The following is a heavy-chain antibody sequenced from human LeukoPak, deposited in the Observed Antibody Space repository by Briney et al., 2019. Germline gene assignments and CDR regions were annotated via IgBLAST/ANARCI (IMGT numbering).Heavy chain of an antibody. D-gene: IGHD3-3*01. J-gene: IGHJ6*03. V-gene: IGHV4-4*09. CDR2: IYTTGNT. Sequence: PSETLSLTCAVSGGSINTYYWCWIRQPPGKGLEWIGYIYTTGNTNYNPSLKGRVTISLDTSKNQFSLNLSSVTAADTAVYYCAKHDTVFGAAHFYMDVWGKGTTVTVSS. CDR3: AKHDTVFGAAHFYMDV. CDR1: GGSINTYY.